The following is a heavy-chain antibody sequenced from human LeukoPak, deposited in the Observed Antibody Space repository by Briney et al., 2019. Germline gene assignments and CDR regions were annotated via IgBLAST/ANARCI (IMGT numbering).Heavy chain of an antibody. CDR2: ISGGGGSA. V-gene: IGHV3-23*01. CDR1: GFTFSSYA. D-gene: IGHD1-26*01. J-gene: IGHJ4*02. CDR3: AKQLSGSYSSVDY. Sequence: GGSLRLSCAASGFTFSSYAMSWVRQAAGKGLEWVSGISGGGGSACYADSVKGRFTISRDNSKNTLYLQMNSLRAEDTAVYYCAKQLSGSYSSVDYWGQGTLVTVSS.